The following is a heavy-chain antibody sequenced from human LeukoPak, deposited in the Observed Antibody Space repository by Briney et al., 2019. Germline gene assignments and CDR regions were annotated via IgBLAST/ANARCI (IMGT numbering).Heavy chain of an antibody. D-gene: IGHD3-3*01. Sequence: GGSLRLSCAASGFTFDDYAMHWVRQAPGKGLEWVSGISWNSGYIGYADSVKGRFTISRDNAKNSLYLQMNSLRAEDAAVYYCARLRETPVFGVVTKSTSYFDYWGQGTLVTVSS. CDR3: ARLRETPVFGVVTKSTSYFDY. CDR1: GFTFDDYA. J-gene: IGHJ4*02. V-gene: IGHV3-9*01. CDR2: ISWNSGYI.